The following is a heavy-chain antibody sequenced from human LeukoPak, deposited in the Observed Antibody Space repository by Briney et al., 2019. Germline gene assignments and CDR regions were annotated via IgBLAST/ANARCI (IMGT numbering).Heavy chain of an antibody. V-gene: IGHV4-4*07. J-gene: IGHJ4*02. Sequence: SETLSLTCTVSGGSISSYYWSWIRQPAGKGLEWIGRIYTSGSTNYNPSLKSRVTMSVDTSKNQFSLKLSSVTAADTAVYFCARGNYYGSGSYYSDYWGQGTLVTASS. D-gene: IGHD3-10*01. CDR2: IYTSGST. CDR3: ARGNYYGSGSYYSDY. CDR1: GGSISSYY.